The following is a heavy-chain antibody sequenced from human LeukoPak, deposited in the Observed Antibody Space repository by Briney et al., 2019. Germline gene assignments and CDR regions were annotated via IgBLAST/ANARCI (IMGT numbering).Heavy chain of an antibody. Sequence: GGSLRLSCAASGFTFSSYWMSWVRQAPGKGLKWVANIKQDGSEKYYVDSVKGRFTISRDNAKNSLYLQMNSLRAEDTAVYYCARDWDDSSGYPFDYWGQGTLVTVSS. V-gene: IGHV3-7*01. J-gene: IGHJ4*02. CDR3: ARDWDDSSGYPFDY. D-gene: IGHD3-22*01. CDR2: IKQDGSEK. CDR1: GFTFSSYW.